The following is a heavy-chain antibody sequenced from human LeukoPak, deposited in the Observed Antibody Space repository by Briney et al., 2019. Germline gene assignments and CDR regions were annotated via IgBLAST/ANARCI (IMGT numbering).Heavy chain of an antibody. CDR2: INPSGGST. J-gene: IGHJ4*02. Sequence: ASVKVSCKASGYTFTSYYMHWVRQAPGQGLEWMLIINPSGGSTSYAQKFQGRVTMTRDTSTSTVYMELSSLRSEDTAVYYCARVIAVAGAIDYWGQGTLVTVSS. D-gene: IGHD6-19*01. V-gene: IGHV1-46*01. CDR3: ARVIAVAGAIDY. CDR1: GYTFTSYY.